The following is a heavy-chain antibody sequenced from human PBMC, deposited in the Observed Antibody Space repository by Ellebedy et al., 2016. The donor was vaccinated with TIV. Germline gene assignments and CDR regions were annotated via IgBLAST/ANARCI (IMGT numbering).Heavy chain of an antibody. CDR3: PGGTHYYYGWDV. CDR2: IHYTGST. CDR1: DGTVSNRGYY. V-gene: IGHV4-61*03. Sequence: SETLSLXXSVSDGTVSNRGYYWAWLRQPPGQGLEWIGHIHYTGSTDYNPSLKSRFSISVDTSKNHFSLIVTSVTAADTAVYFCPGGTHYYYGWDVWGQGTTVIVS. J-gene: IGHJ6*02.